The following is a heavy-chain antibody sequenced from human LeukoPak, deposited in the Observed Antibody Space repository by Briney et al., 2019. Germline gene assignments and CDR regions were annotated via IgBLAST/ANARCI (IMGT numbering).Heavy chain of an antibody. CDR2: IYPGDSDT. CDR1: GYSFTSYW. V-gene: IGHV5-51*01. CDR3: ARPGVAAGNLVYFDY. Sequence: GEFLKISCKGSGYSFTSYWIGWVRQMPGKGLEWMGIIYPGDSDTRYSPSFQGQVTISADKSISTAYLQWSSLKASDTAMYYCARPGVAAGNLVYFDYWGQGTLVTVSS. D-gene: IGHD6-13*01. J-gene: IGHJ4*02.